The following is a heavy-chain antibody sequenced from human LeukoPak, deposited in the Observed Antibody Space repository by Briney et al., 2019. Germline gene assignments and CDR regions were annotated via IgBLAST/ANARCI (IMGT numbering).Heavy chain of an antibody. CDR1: GFTFSDYA. CDR3: AKDHGYGEHEPFES. CDR2: SAHDEVGK. D-gene: IGHD4/OR15-4a*01. Sequence: GGSLRLSCVGSGFTFSDYAIHWVRQAPGKGLEWVAVSAHDEVGKQFADSVKGRFTLSRDNSRDSVHLQMNRLRDEDTAVYYCAKDHGYGEHEPFESWGQGSLVTVSS. V-gene: IGHV3-30*18. J-gene: IGHJ4*02.